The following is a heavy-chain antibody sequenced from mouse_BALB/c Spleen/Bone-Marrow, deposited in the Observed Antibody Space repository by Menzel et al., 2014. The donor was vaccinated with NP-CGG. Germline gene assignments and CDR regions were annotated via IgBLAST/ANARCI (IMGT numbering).Heavy chain of an antibody. Sequence: EVMLVESGGGLVQPGESLKLSCESNEYEFPSHDMSWVRKTPEKRLELVAAINSDGGSTYYPDTMERRFIISRDNSKKTLYLQMSSMRSEDTAFYYCARHADYYGSSLFAYWGQGTLVTVSA. CDR2: INSDGGST. V-gene: IGHV5-2*03. CDR3: ARHADYYGSSLFAY. J-gene: IGHJ3*01. CDR1: EYEFPSHD. D-gene: IGHD1-1*01.